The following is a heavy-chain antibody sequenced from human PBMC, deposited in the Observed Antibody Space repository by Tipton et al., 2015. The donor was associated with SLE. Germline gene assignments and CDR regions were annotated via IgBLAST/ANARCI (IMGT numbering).Heavy chain of an antibody. Sequence: TLSLTCTVSGGSISSGGYYWSWIRQHPGKGLEWIGYIYYSGSTNYNPSLKSRVTISVDTSKNQFSLKLSSVTAADTAVYYCARSANIVDAFDIWGQGTMVTVSS. D-gene: IGHD2/OR15-2a*01. CDR1: GGSISSGGYY. J-gene: IGHJ3*02. CDR2: IYYSGST. CDR3: ARSANIVDAFDI. V-gene: IGHV4-31*03.